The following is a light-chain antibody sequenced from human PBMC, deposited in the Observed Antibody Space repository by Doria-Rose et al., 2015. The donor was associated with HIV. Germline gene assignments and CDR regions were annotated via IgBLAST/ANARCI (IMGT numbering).Light chain of an antibody. Sequence: DIRMTQSPESLGMSLGERATLNCKSNQSLLYTSKNYLAWYRQKPGQPPKLLIYWASTRQFGVPARFSGSGSGTVFTLTISSLEAEDVAVYYCQQYYDTPSFGPGTTVDIK. CDR3: QQYYDTPS. CDR1: QSLLYTSKNY. J-gene: IGKJ3*01. CDR2: WAS. V-gene: IGKV4-1*01.